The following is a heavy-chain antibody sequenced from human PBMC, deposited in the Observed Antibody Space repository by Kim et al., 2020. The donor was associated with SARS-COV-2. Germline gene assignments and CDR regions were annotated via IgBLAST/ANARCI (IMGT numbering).Heavy chain of an antibody. CDR3: ARPGVVTSYFDY. D-gene: IGHD2-21*02. CDR1: GGSISSSSYY. Sequence: SETLSLTCTVSGGSISSSSYYWGWIRQPPGKGLEWIGSIYYSGSTYYNPSLKSRVTISVDTSKNQFSLKLSSVTAADTAVYYCARPGVVTSYFDYWGQGTLVTVSS. CDR2: IYYSGST. J-gene: IGHJ4*02. V-gene: IGHV4-39*01.